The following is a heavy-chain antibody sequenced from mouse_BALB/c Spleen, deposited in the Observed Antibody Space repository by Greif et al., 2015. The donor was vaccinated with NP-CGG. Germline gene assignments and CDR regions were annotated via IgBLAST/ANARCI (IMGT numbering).Heavy chain of an antibody. J-gene: IGHJ2*01. Sequence: EVQGVESGGGLVKPGGSLKLSCAASGFAFSSYDMSWVRQTPEKRLEWVAYISSGGGSTYYPDTVKGRFTISRDNAKNTLYLQMSSLKSEDTAMYYCASRWLLDYWGQGTTLTVSS. CDR1: GFAFSSYD. V-gene: IGHV5-12-1*01. CDR2: ISSGGGST. D-gene: IGHD2-3*01. CDR3: ASRWLLDY.